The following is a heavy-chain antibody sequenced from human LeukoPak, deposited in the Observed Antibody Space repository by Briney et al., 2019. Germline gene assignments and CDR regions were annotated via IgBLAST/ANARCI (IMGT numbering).Heavy chain of an antibody. V-gene: IGHV1-46*01. D-gene: IGHD3-22*01. CDR3: ARASYYYDSSGYYYFDY. J-gene: IGHJ4*02. CDR1: GYTFTSYY. CDR2: INPSGGST. Sequence: ASVKVPCKASGYTFTSYYMHWVRQAPGQGLEWMGIINPSGGSTSYAQKFQGRVTMTRDTSTSTVYMELSSLRSEDTAVYYCARASYYYDSSGYYYFDYWGQGTLVTVSS.